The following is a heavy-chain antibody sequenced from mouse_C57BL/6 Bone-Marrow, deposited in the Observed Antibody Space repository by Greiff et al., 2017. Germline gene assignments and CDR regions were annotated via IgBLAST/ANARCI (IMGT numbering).Heavy chain of an antibody. CDR1: GYTFTSYW. D-gene: IGHD2-4*01. Sequence: QVQLQQPGAELVKPGASVKLSCKASGYTFTSYWMHWVKQRPGQGLEWIGMIHPYSGSTNYNEKFKSKATLTVDKSSSTAYMQLSSLTSEDAAVYYCADYDDAMDYWGQGTSVTVSS. CDR3: ADYDDAMDY. CDR2: IHPYSGST. V-gene: IGHV1-64*01. J-gene: IGHJ4*01.